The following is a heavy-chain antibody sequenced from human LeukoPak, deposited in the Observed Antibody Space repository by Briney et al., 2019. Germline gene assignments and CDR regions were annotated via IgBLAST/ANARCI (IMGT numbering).Heavy chain of an antibody. J-gene: IGHJ6*02. CDR3: ARVVGSYYGMDV. D-gene: IGHD1-26*01. Sequence: GGSLRLSCAASGFTFSSYAMHWVRQAPGKGLEWVAVISYDGSNKYYADSVKGRFTISRDNSENTLYLQMNSLRAEDTAVFYCARVVGSYYGMDVWGQGTMVTVSS. V-gene: IGHV3-30*04. CDR2: ISYDGSNK. CDR1: GFTFSSYA.